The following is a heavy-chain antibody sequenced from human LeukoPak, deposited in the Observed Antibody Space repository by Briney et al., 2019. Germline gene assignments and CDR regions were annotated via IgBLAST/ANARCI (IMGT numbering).Heavy chain of an antibody. CDR1: GFHFSSFW. CDR2: LNQDGIDK. CDR3: ARDADDYVSES. J-gene: IGHJ5*02. V-gene: IGHV3-7*01. Sequence: PGGSQRLSCAASGFHFSSFWMTWARQTPGKGLEWVANLNQDGIDKEYGDSVKGRFTISRDNAKNSLFLKMNNLRIEDTGLYYCARDADDYVSESWGQGTLVTVSS. D-gene: IGHD3-10*02.